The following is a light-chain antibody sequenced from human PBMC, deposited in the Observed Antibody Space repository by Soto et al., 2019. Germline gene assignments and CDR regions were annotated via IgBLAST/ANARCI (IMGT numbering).Light chain of an antibody. V-gene: IGKV3-15*01. Sequence: EIVMTQSPSTLSVALGDRATLSCRASQSVSTYLAWYQQKPGQAPRLLIYGASTRATGIPARFSVSGYETDSTLTISSLQSEDFAVYFCQQYDSWPPSYTFGHGNKMEIK. CDR1: QSVSTY. CDR2: GAS. CDR3: QQYDSWPPSYT. J-gene: IGKJ2*01.